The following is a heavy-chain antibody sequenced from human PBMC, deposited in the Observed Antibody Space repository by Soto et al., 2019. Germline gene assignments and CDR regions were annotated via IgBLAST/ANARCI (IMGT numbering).Heavy chain of an antibody. CDR3: GLEPTGTGGFDY. J-gene: IGHJ4*02. V-gene: IGHV1-2*02. CDR2: IDLDNDNR. Sequence: QVQLVQSGAEVKKPGASAKVSCKASGHTFTGHHMHWVRQAPGQGLEWMGYIDLDNDNRASAQKFQGRVSTTRDTSITTAYMELSGLRSDDTAVYYCGLEPTGTGGFDYWGQGTLVTVSS. D-gene: IGHD7-27*01. CDR1: GHTFTGHH.